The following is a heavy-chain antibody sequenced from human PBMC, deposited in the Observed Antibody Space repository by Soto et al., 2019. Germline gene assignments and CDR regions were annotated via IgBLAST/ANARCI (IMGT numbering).Heavy chain of an antibody. CDR1: GFTVSSNY. CDR2: IYSDGTT. V-gene: IGHV3-53*01. D-gene: IGHD6-6*01. J-gene: IGHJ4*02. CDR3: AILSN. Sequence: GSLRLSCAASGFTVSSNYMNWVRQAPGKGLEWVSIIYSDGTTSYADSVKGRFTISRDNFKNTLHLQMNSLRAEDTAVYYCAILSNWGQGTLVTVSS.